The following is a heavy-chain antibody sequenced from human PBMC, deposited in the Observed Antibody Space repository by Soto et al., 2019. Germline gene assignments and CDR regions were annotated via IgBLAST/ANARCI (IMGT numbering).Heavy chain of an antibody. J-gene: IGHJ4*02. CDR1: GFTFSSYA. D-gene: IGHD3-3*01. CDR2: ISGNGGST. V-gene: IGHV3-23*01. CDR3: AKGKANTVFGVNTIFDY. Sequence: GGSLRLSCAASGFTFSSYAMSWVRQAPGKGLEWVSTISGNGGSTHYADSVKGRFTISRDNSMNTLYLQMNSLRAEDTAIYYCAKGKANTVFGVNTIFDYWGQGTLVTVSS.